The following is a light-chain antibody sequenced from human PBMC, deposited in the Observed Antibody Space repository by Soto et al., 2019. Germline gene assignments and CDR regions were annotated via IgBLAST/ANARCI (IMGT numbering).Light chain of an antibody. Sequence: QSALTQPASVSGSPGQSITISCTGTSSDVGGYNYVSWYQQHPGKAPKLMIYEVSNRPSGVSNRFSGSKSGNTASLTISGLQAEDEADYYCSSYTRRSTYVFGTGTTLTV. J-gene: IGLJ1*01. CDR2: EVS. CDR1: SSDVGGYNY. CDR3: SSYTRRSTYV. V-gene: IGLV2-14*01.